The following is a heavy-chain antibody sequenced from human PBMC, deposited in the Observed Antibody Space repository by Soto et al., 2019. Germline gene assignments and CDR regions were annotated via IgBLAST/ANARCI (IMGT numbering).Heavy chain of an antibody. CDR1: GDSISSGNRY. J-gene: IGHJ6*02. Sequence: SETLSLTCTVSGDSISSGNRYWSWIRQPPGKGLEWIGYIFSSGTTSYNPSLKSRLTMSLDTSENQFSLKLNSLTDADTAVYYCARVPSPFDYYYAMDVWGQGTTVT. CDR2: IFSSGTT. D-gene: IGHD3-16*01. CDR3: ARVPSPFDYYYAMDV. V-gene: IGHV4-30-4*01.